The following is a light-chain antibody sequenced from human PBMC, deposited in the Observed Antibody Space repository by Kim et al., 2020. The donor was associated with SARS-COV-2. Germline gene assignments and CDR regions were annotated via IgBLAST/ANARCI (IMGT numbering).Light chain of an antibody. CDR2: DAS. J-gene: IGKJ1*01. CDR3: QQCNNWPPRT. Sequence: STGERPTLSCRASQSVSSNLAGYQQKPAQHPRLLLYDASTRATGIPPRFSGSGSGTEFTLTISSLQSEDFAVYYCQQCNNWPPRTFGQGTKVDIK. V-gene: IGKV3-15*01. CDR1: QSVSSN.